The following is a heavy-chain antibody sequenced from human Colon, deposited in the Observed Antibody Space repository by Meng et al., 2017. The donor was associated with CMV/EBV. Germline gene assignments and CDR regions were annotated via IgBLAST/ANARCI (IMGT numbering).Heavy chain of an antibody. D-gene: IGHD1-26*01. CDR2: IYYSGST. CDR3: ARDRQGSGSYTDY. V-gene: IGHV4-30-4*01. J-gene: IGHJ4*02. Sequence: TVSGGSISSGAFYCSWIRQPPGKGLEWIGFIYYSGSTYYNPSLRSRVTMSVDTSKNQFSLNLTSVTAADTAVYYCARDRQGSGSYTDYWGQGTLVTVSS. CDR1: GGSISSGAFY.